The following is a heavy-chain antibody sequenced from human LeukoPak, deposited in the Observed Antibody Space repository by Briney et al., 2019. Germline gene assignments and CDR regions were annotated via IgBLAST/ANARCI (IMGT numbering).Heavy chain of an antibody. V-gene: IGHV4-39*07. J-gene: IGHJ6*03. CDR1: GDSISSSSYY. CDR2: IYYSGST. Sequence: SETLSPTCTVSGDSISSSSYYWGWIRQPPGKGLEWIGSIYYSGSTYYNPSLKSRVTISVDTSKNQFSLKLSSVSAADTAVYYCARSNYSNLYYYYMDVWGKGTTVTVSS. CDR3: ARSNYSNLYYYYMDV. D-gene: IGHD4-11*01.